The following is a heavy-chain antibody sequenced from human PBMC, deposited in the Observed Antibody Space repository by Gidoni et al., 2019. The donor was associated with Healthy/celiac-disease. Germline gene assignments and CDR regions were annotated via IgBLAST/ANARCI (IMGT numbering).Heavy chain of an antibody. D-gene: IGHD3-22*01. Sequence: QVQLVQSGAEVKKPGASVKVYCKASGYTLTSYGISWVRQAPGQGLEWMGWISAYNGNTNYAQKLQGRVTMTTDTSTSTAYMELRSLRSDDTAVYYCARAPDSSGYYYNSPWVYFQHWGQGTLVTVSS. CDR1: GYTLTSYG. CDR3: ARAPDSSGYYYNSPWVYFQH. J-gene: IGHJ1*01. V-gene: IGHV1-18*04. CDR2: ISAYNGNT.